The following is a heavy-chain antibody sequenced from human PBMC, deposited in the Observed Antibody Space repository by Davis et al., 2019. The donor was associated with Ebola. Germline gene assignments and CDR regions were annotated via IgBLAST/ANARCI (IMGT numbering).Heavy chain of an antibody. CDR2: IKQDGSEK. Sequence: GESLKISCAASGFTFSSYAMSWVRQAPGQGLEWVANIKQDGSEKYYVDSVKGRFTISRDNAKNSLYLQMNSLRAEDTAVYYCARSLAVAGLKWGQGTLVTVSS. J-gene: IGHJ4*02. CDR1: GFTFSSYA. D-gene: IGHD6-19*01. V-gene: IGHV3-7*03. CDR3: ARSLAVAGLK.